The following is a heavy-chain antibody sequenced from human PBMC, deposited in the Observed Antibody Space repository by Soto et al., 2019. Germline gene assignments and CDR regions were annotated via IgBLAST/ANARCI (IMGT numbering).Heavy chain of an antibody. CDR3: ARNQYMTTVSSFGN. CDR2: MSEDGSNK. CDR1: GFTFSSFG. Sequence: GGSLRLSCAASGFTFSSFGMHWVRQAPGKGLEWVAVMSEDGSNKYYADSVKGRFTISRDNAKDTLFLQMNSLRAEDTAVYYCARNQYMTTVSSFGNWGQGTLVTVSS. D-gene: IGHD4-4*01. J-gene: IGHJ4*02. V-gene: IGHV3-30*03.